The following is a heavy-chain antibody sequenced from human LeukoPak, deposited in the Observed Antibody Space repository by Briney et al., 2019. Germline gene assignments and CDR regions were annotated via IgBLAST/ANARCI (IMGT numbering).Heavy chain of an antibody. Sequence: ASVKVSCRASGYTFTSYYMHWVRQAPGQGLEWMGISNPSGGSTSYAQKFQGRVTMTRDTSTSTVYMELSSLRSEDTAVYYCATDRFREYCSSTSCWGAFDIWGQGTMVTVSS. D-gene: IGHD2-2*01. J-gene: IGHJ3*02. V-gene: IGHV1-46*01. CDR2: SNPSGGST. CDR1: GYTFTSYY. CDR3: ATDRFREYCSSTSCWGAFDI.